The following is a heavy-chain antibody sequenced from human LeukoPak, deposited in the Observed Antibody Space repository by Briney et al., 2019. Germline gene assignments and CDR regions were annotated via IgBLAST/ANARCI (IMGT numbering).Heavy chain of an antibody. CDR1: GFTFSSYG. CDR2: ISGSGGST. V-gene: IGHV3-23*01. D-gene: IGHD3-22*01. Sequence: GGSLRLSCAASGFTFSSYGMSWVRQAPGKGLEWVSAISGSGGSTYYADSVKGRFTISRDNSKNTLYLQMNSLRAEDTAVYYCAKDLSYDSSGYYSNPFDYWGQGTLVTVSS. CDR3: AKDLSYDSSGYYSNPFDY. J-gene: IGHJ4*02.